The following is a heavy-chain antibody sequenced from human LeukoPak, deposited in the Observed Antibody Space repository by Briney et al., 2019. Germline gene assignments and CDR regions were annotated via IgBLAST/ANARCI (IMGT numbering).Heavy chain of an antibody. J-gene: IGHJ5*02. Sequence: SETLSLTCTVSGGSISSSSYYWGWIRQPPGKGLEWIGSIYYSGSTYYNPSLKSRVTISVDTSKNQFSLKLSSVTAADTAVYYCARPVAGTWGQGTLVTVSS. D-gene: IGHD6-19*01. CDR1: GGSISSSSYY. V-gene: IGHV4-39*01. CDR3: ARPVAGT. CDR2: IYYSGST.